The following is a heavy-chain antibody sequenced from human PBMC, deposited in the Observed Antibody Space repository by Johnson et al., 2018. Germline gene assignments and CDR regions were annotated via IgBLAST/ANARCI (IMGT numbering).Heavy chain of an antibody. V-gene: IGHV4-59*01. CDR3: ARVVGYGGAFDI. J-gene: IGHJ3*02. CDR1: GGSLSSYY. CDR2: IYYSGST. D-gene: IGHD4-23*01. Sequence: QVQLQEAGPGLVKPSETLSLTCTVSGGSLSSYYWSWIRQPPGKGLGWIGYIYYSGSTNYNPSLKSRVTISVDTNKNQLSLKLSSVTAADPAVYYCARVVGYGGAFDIWGQGTMVTVSS.